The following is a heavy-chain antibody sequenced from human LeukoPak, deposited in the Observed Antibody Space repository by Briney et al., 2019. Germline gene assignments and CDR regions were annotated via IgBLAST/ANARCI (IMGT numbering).Heavy chain of an antibody. Sequence: GGSLRLSCAASGFTFSSCAMHWVRQAPGKGLEWVAVISYDGSNKYYADSVKGRFTVSRDNSKNTLYLQMNNLRAEDTAVYYCAKDGPVSSSGWYLDYWGQGTLVTVSS. CDR3: AKDGPVSSSGWYLDY. CDR2: ISYDGSNK. V-gene: IGHV3-30-3*01. D-gene: IGHD6-19*01. J-gene: IGHJ4*02. CDR1: GFTFSSCA.